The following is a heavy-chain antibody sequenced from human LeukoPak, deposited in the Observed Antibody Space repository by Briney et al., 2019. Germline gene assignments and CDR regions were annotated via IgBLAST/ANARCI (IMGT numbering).Heavy chain of an antibody. J-gene: IGHJ4*02. D-gene: IGHD4-23*01. CDR2: ISSSADST. Sequence: GGSLRLSCEASGFTFSSYAMGWVRQAPGKGLAWVSVISSSADSTYYADSVKGRFTISRDNSKNTLFLQMNSLRAEDTAVYYCAKPLEKYTYGGNFDYWGQGILVTVSS. CDR1: GFTFSSYA. V-gene: IGHV3-23*01. CDR3: AKPLEKYTYGGNFDY.